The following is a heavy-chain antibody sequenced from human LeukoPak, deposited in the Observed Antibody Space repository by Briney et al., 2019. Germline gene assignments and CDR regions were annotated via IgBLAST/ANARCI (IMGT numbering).Heavy chain of an antibody. D-gene: IGHD3-22*01. Sequence: SETLSLTCAVYGGSFSGYYWSWIRQPPGKGLEWIGEINHSGSTNYNPSLKSRVTISVDTSKNQFSLKLSSVTAADTAVYYCARGLHYYDSSGYYSLWGQGTLVTVSS. J-gene: IGHJ4*02. V-gene: IGHV4-34*01. CDR1: GGSFSGYY. CDR3: ARGLHYYDSSGYYSL. CDR2: INHSGST.